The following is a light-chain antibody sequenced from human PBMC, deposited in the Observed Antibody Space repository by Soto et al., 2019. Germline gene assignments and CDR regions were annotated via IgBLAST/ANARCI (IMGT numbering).Light chain of an antibody. CDR1: QSVSSY. CDR2: DAS. Sequence: EIVLPQSPATLSLSPGESETLSCRASQSVSSYLAWYPQKPGQAPRLLIYDASNRATGIPARFSGSGSGTDFTLTISSLEPEDFAVYYCQQRSNWPPWTFGQGTKVDI. J-gene: IGKJ1*01. V-gene: IGKV3-11*01. CDR3: QQRSNWPPWT.